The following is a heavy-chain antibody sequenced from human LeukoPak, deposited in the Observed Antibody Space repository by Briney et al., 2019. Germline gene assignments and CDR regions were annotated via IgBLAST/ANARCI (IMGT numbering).Heavy chain of an antibody. Sequence: SETLSLTCTVSGGSISSGGYYWSWIRQHPGKGLEWIGYIYYSGSTYYNPSLKSRVTISVDTSKNQFSLKLSSVTAADTAVYYYARSARGGVAHFDSWGQGTLVTVSS. CDR1: GGSISSGGYY. D-gene: IGHD3-10*01. CDR2: IYYSGST. CDR3: ARSARGGVAHFDS. J-gene: IGHJ4*02. V-gene: IGHV4-31*03.